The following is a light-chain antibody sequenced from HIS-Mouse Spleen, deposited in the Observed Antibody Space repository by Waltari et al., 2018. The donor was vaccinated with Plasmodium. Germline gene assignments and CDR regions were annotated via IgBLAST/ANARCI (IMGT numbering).Light chain of an antibody. V-gene: IGLV2-11*01. J-gene: IGLJ3*02. CDR3: CSYAGSYTWV. CDR2: DVS. CDR1: SSDVGGYNY. Sequence: QSALTQPRSVSGSPGQSVTISCTGTSSDVGGYNYVSWYQQHPGKAPNLMIYDVSKRTYGVPDRFSGSKSGNTASLTISGLQAEDEADYYCCSYAGSYTWVFGGGTKLTVL.